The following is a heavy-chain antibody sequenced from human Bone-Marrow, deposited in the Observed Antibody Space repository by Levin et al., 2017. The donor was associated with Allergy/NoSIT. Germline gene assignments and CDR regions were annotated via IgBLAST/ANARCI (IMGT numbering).Heavy chain of an antibody. Sequence: KSGGSLRLSCTASGFAFVDSAMSWFRQAPGKGLEWITSISSKPNGETTEYAASVIGRFTISRDDSNSIVYLQMNSLKSEDTAVYYCSSGLPLGDWGQGTLVAVSS. CDR1: GFAFVDSA. V-gene: IGHV3-49*05. J-gene: IGHJ4*02. CDR3: SSGLPLGD. CDR2: ISSKPNGETT.